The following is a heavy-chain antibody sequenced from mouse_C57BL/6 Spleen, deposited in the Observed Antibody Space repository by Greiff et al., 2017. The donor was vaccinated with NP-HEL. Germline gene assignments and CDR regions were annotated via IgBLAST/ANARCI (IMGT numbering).Heavy chain of an antibody. Sequence: VQLQQSGPELVKPGASVTIPCTASGYTFTDYNMDWVRQSQGKSLEWIGDINPNNGGTIYNQKFKGKATLTVDKSSSTAYMELRSLTSEDTAVYYCARDYGSSSHYAMDYWGQGTSVTVSS. D-gene: IGHD1-1*01. J-gene: IGHJ4*01. CDR2: INPNNGGT. CDR1: GYTFTDYN. V-gene: IGHV1-18*01. CDR3: ARDYGSSSHYAMDY.